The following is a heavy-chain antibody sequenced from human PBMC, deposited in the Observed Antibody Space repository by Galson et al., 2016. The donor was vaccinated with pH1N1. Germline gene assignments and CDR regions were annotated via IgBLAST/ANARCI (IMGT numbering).Heavy chain of an antibody. V-gene: IGHV3-7*03. Sequence: SLRLSCAASGFTFSRYWMSWVRQAPGKGLEWVANIKQDGSEKNYVDSVKGRFTVSRDNAKNSLYLRMNSLRGGDTAVYYCARDRGFLSVTTSAFHMWGQGTMVTVSS. CDR1: GFTFSRYW. CDR3: ARDRGFLSVTTSAFHM. CDR2: IKQDGSEK. D-gene: IGHD4-17*01. J-gene: IGHJ3*02.